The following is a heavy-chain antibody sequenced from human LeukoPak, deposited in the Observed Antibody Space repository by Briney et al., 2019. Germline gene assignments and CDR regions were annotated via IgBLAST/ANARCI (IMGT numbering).Heavy chain of an antibody. D-gene: IGHD6-19*01. V-gene: IGHV3-30*02. CDR3: AKDAAVADYYFDY. CDR2: IRYDGSNK. Sequence: GGSLXXXXXXXXFTFSSXGXHWVRQAPGKGLEXVAFIRYDGSNKYYADSVKGRFTISRDNSKNTLYLQMNSLRAEDTAVYYCAKDAAVADYYFDYWGQGTLVTVSS. CDR1: XFTFSSXG. J-gene: IGHJ4*02.